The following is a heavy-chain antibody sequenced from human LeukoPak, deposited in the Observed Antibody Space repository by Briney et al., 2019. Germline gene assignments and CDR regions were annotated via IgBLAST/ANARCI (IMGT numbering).Heavy chain of an antibody. CDR2: IYYSGST. V-gene: IGHV4-30-4*08. J-gene: IGHJ3*02. CDR3: ARLVFGVANNAFDI. Sequence: SETLSLTCTVSGGSISSGDYYWSWIRQPPGKGLEWIGYIYYSGSTYYNPSLKSRVTISVDTSKNQFSLKLSSVTAADTAVYYCARLVFGVANNAFDIWGQGTMVTVSS. D-gene: IGHD3-3*01. CDR1: GGSISSGDYY.